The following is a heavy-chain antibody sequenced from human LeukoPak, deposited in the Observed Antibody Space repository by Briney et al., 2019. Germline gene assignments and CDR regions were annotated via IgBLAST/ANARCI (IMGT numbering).Heavy chain of an antibody. D-gene: IGHD3-22*01. J-gene: IGHJ5*02. Sequence: SETLSLTCAVYGDFFTGYYWTWIRQPPGKGLEWIGEIYHSGSTNYNPSLKSRVTISVDTSKNQFSLKLSSVTAADTAVYYCARVGPPTYYYDSSGYHNWFDPWGQGTLVTVSS. CDR2: IYHSGST. V-gene: IGHV4-34*01. CDR1: GDFFTGYY. CDR3: ARVGPPTYYYDSSGYHNWFDP.